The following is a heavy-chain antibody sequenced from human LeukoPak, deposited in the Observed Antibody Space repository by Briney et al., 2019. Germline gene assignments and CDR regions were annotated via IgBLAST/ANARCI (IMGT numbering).Heavy chain of an antibody. CDR3: ARYYYDSSGYHSRHDY. CDR1: GSSISSSSYY. D-gene: IGHD3-22*01. J-gene: IGHJ4*02. Sequence: KPSETLSLTCTVSGSSISSSSYYWGWIRQPPGKGLEWIGSIYYSGSTYYNPSLKSRVTISVDTSKNQFSLKLSSVTAADTAVYYCARYYYDSSGYHSRHDYWGQGTLVTVPS. V-gene: IGHV4-39*01. CDR2: IYYSGST.